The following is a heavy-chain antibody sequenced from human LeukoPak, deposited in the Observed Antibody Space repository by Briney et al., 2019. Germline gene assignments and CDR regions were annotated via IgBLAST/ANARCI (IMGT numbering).Heavy chain of an antibody. J-gene: IGHJ4*02. V-gene: IGHV3-30*18. Sequence: PGGSLRLSCAASGFTFRNYVIHWVRQAPGKGLEWVAVISYDGSNKYYADSVKGRFTISRDNSKNTLYLQINSLRAEDTAVYYCAKAGSGWYFDYWGQGTLVTVSS. CDR3: AKAGSGWYFDY. D-gene: IGHD6-19*01. CDR1: GFTFRNYV. CDR2: ISYDGSNK.